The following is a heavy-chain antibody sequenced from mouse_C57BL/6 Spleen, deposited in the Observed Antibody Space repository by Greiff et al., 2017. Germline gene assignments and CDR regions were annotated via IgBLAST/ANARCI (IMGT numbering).Heavy chain of an antibody. D-gene: IGHD1-1*01. CDR2: INYDGSST. J-gene: IGHJ4*01. CDR1: GFTFSDYY. Sequence: EVMLVESEGGLVQPGSSMKLSCTASGFTFSDYYMAWVRQVPEKGLEWVANINYDGSSTYYLDSLKSRFIISRDNAKNILYLQMSSLKSEDTATYYCARGAHYYGSSYDAMDYWGQGTSVTVSS. V-gene: IGHV5-16*01. CDR3: ARGAHYYGSSYDAMDY.